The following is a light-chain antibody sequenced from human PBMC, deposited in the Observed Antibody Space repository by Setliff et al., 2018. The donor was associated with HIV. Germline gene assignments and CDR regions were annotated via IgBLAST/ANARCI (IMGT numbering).Light chain of an antibody. CDR3: CSNTGSNTYV. J-gene: IGLJ1*01. CDR1: RSDVGDYNF. Sequence: QSVLTQPASVSGSPGQSITISCSGTRSDVGDYNFVSWYQQYPGRAPKLLIYEVSNRPSGVSNRFSGSKSGNTASLTISGLQAEDEADYYCCSNTGSNTYVFGTGTKVTVL. V-gene: IGLV2-14*03. CDR2: EVS.